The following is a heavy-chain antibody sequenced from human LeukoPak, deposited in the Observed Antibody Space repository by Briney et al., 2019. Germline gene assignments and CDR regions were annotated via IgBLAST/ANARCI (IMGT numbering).Heavy chain of an antibody. J-gene: IGHJ6*03. V-gene: IGHV1-8*01. CDR1: GYTFTSYD. D-gene: IGHD5-12*01. CDR2: MNPNSGNT. Sequence: ASVKVSCKASGYTFTSYDINWVRQATGQGLEWMGWMNPNSGNTGYAQKFQGRVTMTRNTSISTAYMELSSLRSEDTAVYYCARGYSGYDWGHYYYMDVWGKGTTVTISS. CDR3: ARGYSGYDWGHYYYMDV.